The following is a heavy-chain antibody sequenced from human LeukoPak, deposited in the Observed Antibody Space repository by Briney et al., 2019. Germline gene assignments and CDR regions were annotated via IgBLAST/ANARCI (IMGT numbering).Heavy chain of an antibody. V-gene: IGHV4-59*01. CDR1: GGSISSYY. CDR3: ARVPPYNSGYGGFDY. D-gene: IGHD5-18*01. J-gene: IGHJ4*02. CDR2: IYYSGST. Sequence: SETLSLTCSVSGGSISSYYWSWIRQPPGKRLEWIGYIYYSGSTYYNPSLKSRATISVDTFKNQFSLQLSSVTAADTAVYFCARVPPYNSGYGGFDYWGQGTLVTVSS.